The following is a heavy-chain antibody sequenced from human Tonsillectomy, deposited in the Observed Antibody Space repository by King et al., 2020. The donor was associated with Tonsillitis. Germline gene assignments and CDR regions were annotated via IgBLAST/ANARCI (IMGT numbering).Heavy chain of an antibody. CDR2: ISGSGAST. V-gene: IGHV3-23*04. CDR1: GFNFGSYA. Sequence: VQLVESGGGLVQPGGSLRLSCPASGFNFGSYAMNWVRQAPGKGLEWVSTISGSGASTYYADSVKGRFTISRDNSKNTLYLQMNSLRAADTAVYYCARDWYDDSSVDGWGPRVTVTVSS. CDR3: ARDWYDDSSVDG. D-gene: IGHD3-22*01. J-gene: IGHJ6*02.